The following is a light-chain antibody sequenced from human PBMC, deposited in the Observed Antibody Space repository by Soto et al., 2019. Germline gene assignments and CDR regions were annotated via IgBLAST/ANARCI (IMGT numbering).Light chain of an antibody. CDR3: QQYHSYPWT. V-gene: IGKV1-8*01. CDR2: SAS. J-gene: IGKJ1*01. CDR1: QDISYY. Sequence: AIRMTQSPSSVSASAGDRVNITCRASQDISYYVAWYQQKLGQAPKLLIYSASTLQDGVPPRFSGSRSGTDFTLSISRLQTEDFAAYHCQQYHSYPWTF.